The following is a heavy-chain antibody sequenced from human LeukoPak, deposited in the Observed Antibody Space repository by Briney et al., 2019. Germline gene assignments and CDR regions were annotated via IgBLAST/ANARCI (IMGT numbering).Heavy chain of an antibody. CDR1: GGSISSRSHY. CDR3: ARIRDSSVDFDY. V-gene: IGHV4-39*01. D-gene: IGHD3-22*01. Sequence: SETLSLTCTVSGGSISSRSHYWGWIRQPPGKGLEWIVNIYYSGSTYYNPSLKSRVTISVDTSKNQFSLKLSSVTAADTAVYYCARIRDSSVDFDYWGQGSLVTVSS. CDR2: IYYSGST. J-gene: IGHJ4*02.